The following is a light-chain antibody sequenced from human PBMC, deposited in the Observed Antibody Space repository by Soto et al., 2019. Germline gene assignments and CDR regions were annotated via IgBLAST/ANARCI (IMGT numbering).Light chain of an antibody. CDR1: SGHSSYI. CDR3: ETWDSNTLHVV. J-gene: IGLJ2*01. Sequence: QLVLTQSSSASASLGSSVKLTCTLSSGHSSYIIAWHQQQPGKAPRYLMKLEGSGSYNKGSGVPDRLSGSSSGADRYLTISNLQSEDEADYYCETWDSNTLHVVFGGGTKLTVL. V-gene: IGLV4-60*03. CDR2: LEGSGSY.